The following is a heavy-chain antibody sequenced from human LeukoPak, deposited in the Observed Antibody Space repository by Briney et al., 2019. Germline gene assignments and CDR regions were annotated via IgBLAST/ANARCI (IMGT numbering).Heavy chain of an antibody. CDR1: GFTFSSYA. CDR3: ARTGAYYYDSSGYLDY. D-gene: IGHD3-22*01. V-gene: IGHV3-30-3*01. Sequence: GGSLRLSCAASGFTFSSYAMHWVRQAPGKGLEWVAVISYDGSNKYYADSVKGRFTISRDNSKNTLYLQMNSLRAEDTAVYYCARTGAYYYDSSGYLDYWGQGTLVTVSS. J-gene: IGHJ4*02. CDR2: ISYDGSNK.